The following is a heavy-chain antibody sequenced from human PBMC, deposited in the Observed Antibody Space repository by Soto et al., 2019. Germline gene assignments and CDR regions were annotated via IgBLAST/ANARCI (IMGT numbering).Heavy chain of an antibody. J-gene: IGHJ6*02. CDR3: AKDYYSSSSLDYYYGMDV. CDR2: ISYDGSNK. V-gene: IGHV3-30*18. D-gene: IGHD6-6*01. Sequence: GGSLRLSCAASGFTFSSYGMHWVRQVPGKGLEWVAVISYDGSNKYYADSVKGRFTISRDNSKNTLYLQMNSLRAEDTAVYYCAKDYYSSSSLDYYYGMDVWGQGTTVTVSS. CDR1: GFTFSSYG.